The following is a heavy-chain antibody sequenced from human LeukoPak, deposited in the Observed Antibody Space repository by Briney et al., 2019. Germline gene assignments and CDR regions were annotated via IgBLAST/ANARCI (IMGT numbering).Heavy chain of an antibody. CDR3: ARGECSSSWARYYYYYMDV. Sequence: PSETLSLTCTVSGGSISSYYWSWIRQPAGKGLEWIGRIYTSGSTNYNPSLKSRVTISVDTSKNQFSLKLSSVTAADTAVYYCARGECSSSWARYYYYYMDVWGKGTTVTVSS. CDR2: IYTSGST. CDR1: GGSISSYY. J-gene: IGHJ6*03. V-gene: IGHV4-4*07. D-gene: IGHD6-13*01.